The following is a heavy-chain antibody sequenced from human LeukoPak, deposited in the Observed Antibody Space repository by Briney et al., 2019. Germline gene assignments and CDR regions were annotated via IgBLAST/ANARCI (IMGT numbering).Heavy chain of an antibody. CDR1: GGTFSSYT. CDR3: ATGYSSSWYVYYYYGMDV. V-gene: IGHV1-69*02. CDR2: IIPILGIA. D-gene: IGHD6-13*01. Sequence: ASVKVSCKASGGTFSSYTISWVRQAPGQGLEWMGRIIPILGIANYAQKFQGRVTITAVKSTSTAYMELSSLRSEDTAVYYCATGYSSSWYVYYYYGMDVWGQGTTVTVSS. J-gene: IGHJ6*02.